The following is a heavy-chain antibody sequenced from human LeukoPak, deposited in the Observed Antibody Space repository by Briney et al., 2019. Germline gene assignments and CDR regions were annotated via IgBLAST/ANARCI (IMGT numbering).Heavy chain of an antibody. CDR1: GLTFSTSG. CDR3: ATETNGRHYGY. Sequence: GGSLRLSCTASGLTFSTSGFNWVRQAPGKGLEWVASIGPTGSDRYHADSIKGRFTISRDNANNFLYLQMNSLRAEDTAVYYCATETNGRHYGYWGQGTLLTVSS. D-gene: IGHD1-14*01. J-gene: IGHJ4*02. CDR2: IGPTGSDR. V-gene: IGHV3-21*06.